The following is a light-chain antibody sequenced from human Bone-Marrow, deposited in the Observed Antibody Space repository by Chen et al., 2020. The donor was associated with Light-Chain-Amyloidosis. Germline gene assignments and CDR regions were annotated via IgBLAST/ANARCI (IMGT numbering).Light chain of an antibody. Sequence: SYALTQPSSVSVSPGQPARITCSGDILTKKYSRWFQQKPGQAPRLIIFYHTERPPGIPERFSASTSGTTVTLTISGAQVEDEADYYCYSATDNNLGVFGTGTKVTVL. V-gene: IGLV3-27*01. CDR2: YHT. J-gene: IGLJ1*01. CDR3: YSATDNNLGV. CDR1: ILTKKY.